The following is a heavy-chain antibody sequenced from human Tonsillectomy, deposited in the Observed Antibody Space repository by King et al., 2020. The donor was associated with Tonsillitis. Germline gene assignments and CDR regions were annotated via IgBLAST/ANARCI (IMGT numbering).Heavy chain of an antibody. CDR2: ISGSGGST. Sequence: VQLVESGGGLVQPGVSPRLSCAASGFTFSNYAMSWVRQAPGKGLEWVSTISGSGGSTYNADSVKGRFTISRDNSKNTLYLQMNILRAEDTAVYYCAKDRYCSGSSCYSHYMDVWGKGTTVTVSS. V-gene: IGHV3-23*04. D-gene: IGHD2-15*01. J-gene: IGHJ6*03. CDR3: AKDRYCSGSSCYSHYMDV. CDR1: GFTFSNYA.